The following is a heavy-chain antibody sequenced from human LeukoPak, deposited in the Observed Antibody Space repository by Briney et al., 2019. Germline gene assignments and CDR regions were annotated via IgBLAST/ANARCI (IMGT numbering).Heavy chain of an antibody. V-gene: IGHV3-30-3*02. CDR2: ISYNGDNK. CDR3: AKSQGSFYPFDI. D-gene: IGHD1-26*01. CDR1: GFTFNNYA. Sequence: GGSLRLSCAASGFTFNNYALHWVRQAPGKGLEWVAGISYNGDNKHYANSVKGRFTVSRDNSKYTLYLQMNSLRAEDTALYYCAKSQGSFYPFDIWGQGTMVTVSS. J-gene: IGHJ3*02.